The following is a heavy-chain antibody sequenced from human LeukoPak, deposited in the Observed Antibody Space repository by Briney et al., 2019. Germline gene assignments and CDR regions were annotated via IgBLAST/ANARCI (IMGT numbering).Heavy chain of an antibody. CDR3: ARVGQYCTNGVCSYYFDY. CDR1: RHTFSGYY. V-gene: IGHV1-2*02. J-gene: IGHJ4*02. D-gene: IGHD2-8*01. CDR2: INPNSGGT. Sequence: ASVKVSCKASRHTFSGYYMHWVRQAPGQGLEWMGWINPNSGGTNYAQKFQGRVTMTRDTSISTAYMELSRLRSDDTAVYYCARVGQYCTNGVCSYYFDYWGQGTLVTVSS.